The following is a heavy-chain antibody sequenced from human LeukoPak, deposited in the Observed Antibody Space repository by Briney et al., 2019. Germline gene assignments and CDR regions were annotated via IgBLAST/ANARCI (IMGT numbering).Heavy chain of an antibody. J-gene: IGHJ5*02. V-gene: IGHV4-34*01. CDR1: GGSFSGYY. Sequence: PSETLSLTCAVYGGSFSGYYWSWIRQPPGKGLEWIGEINHSGSTNYNPSLKSRVTISVDTPKNQFSLKLSSVTAADTAVYYCARLGTAVSGSSPNWFDPWGQGTLVTVSS. D-gene: IGHD1-26*01. CDR3: ARLGTAVSGSSPNWFDP. CDR2: INHSGST.